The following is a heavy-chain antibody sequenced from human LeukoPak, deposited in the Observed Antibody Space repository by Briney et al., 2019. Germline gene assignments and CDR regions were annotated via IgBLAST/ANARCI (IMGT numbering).Heavy chain of an antibody. CDR1: GFTFSSYA. CDR2: ISGSGGST. CDR3: ASPQPSTKYSSSWYGDDAFDI. Sequence: GGSLRLSCAASGFTFSSYAMSWVRQAPGKGLEWVSAISGSGGSTYYADSVKGRFTISRDNSKNTLYLQMNSLRAEDTAVYYCASPQPSTKYSSSWYGDDAFDIWGQGTMVTVSS. V-gene: IGHV3-23*01. D-gene: IGHD6-13*01. J-gene: IGHJ3*02.